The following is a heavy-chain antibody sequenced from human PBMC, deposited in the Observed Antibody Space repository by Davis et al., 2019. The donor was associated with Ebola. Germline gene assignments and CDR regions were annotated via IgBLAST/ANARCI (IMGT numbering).Heavy chain of an antibody. D-gene: IGHD5-18*01. CDR3: ARGRRYSYGPPRY. J-gene: IGHJ4*02. CDR1: GGSISSSSYY. Sequence: SETLSLTCTVSGGSISSSSYYWGWIRQPPGKGLEWIGSIYYSGSPYYNPSLKSRVTISVDTAKNQFSLKLSSVTAADTAVYYCARGRRYSYGPPRYWGQGTLVTVSS. CDR2: IYYSGSP. V-gene: IGHV4-39*07.